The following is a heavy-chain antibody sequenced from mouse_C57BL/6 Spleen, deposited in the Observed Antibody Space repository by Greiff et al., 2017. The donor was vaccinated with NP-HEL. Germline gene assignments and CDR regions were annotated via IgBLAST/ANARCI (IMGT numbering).Heavy chain of an antibody. CDR1: GFNIKDDY. Sequence: EVQLQQSGAELVRPGASVKLSCTASGFNIKDDYMHWVKQRPEQGLEWIGWIDPENGDTEYASKFQGKATITADTSSNTAYLQLSSLTSEDTAVYYCTKLGQYYFDYWGQGTTLTVSS. CDR2: IDPENGDT. CDR3: TKLGQYYFDY. D-gene: IGHD4-1*01. J-gene: IGHJ2*01. V-gene: IGHV14-4*01.